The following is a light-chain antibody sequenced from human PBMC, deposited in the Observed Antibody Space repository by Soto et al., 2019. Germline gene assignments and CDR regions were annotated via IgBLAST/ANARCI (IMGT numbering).Light chain of an antibody. J-gene: IGLJ2*01. CDR2: EVS. V-gene: IGLV2-8*01. CDR3: SSYVGSNTVV. CDR1: SSDVGGYNY. Sequence: QSALTHPPSASGSPGQSVTISCTGSSSDVGGYNYVSWYQQHPGKAPKLMSYEVSKRPSGVPDRLSGSKSGNTASLTVSGLQAEDEADYYCSSYVGSNTVVFGGGTQLTVL.